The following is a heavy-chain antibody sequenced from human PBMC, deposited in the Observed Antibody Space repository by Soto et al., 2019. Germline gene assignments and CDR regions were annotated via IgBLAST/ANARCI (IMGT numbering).Heavy chain of an antibody. CDR1: GLTVSGKKY. V-gene: IGHV3-53*01. J-gene: IGHJ3*01. CDR2: FYDLDGT. CDR3: ATWHLQEHAYDV. D-gene: IGHD4-4*01. Sequence: DVQLVESGGGLIQPGGSLRLSCAVSGLTVSGKKYVAWVRRAPGKGLEWVSGFYDLDGTYYADSLKGRFTTSGDSSRTIVYLQMNGLRPEDTAVYYCATWHLQEHAYDVWGQGTTVTVSS.